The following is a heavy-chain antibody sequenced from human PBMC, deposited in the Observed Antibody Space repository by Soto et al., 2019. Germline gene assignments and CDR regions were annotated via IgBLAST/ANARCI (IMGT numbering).Heavy chain of an antibody. D-gene: IGHD2-15*01. Sequence: GGSPRLSCAASGFTFSSYGMHWVRQAPGKGLEWVAVISYDGSDKYYADSVKGRFTISRDNSNNTLYLQMDSLRAEDTAVYYCAKGVVVATNYFQHWGQGTLVTVSS. CDR3: AKGVVVATNYFQH. CDR1: GFTFSSYG. J-gene: IGHJ1*01. V-gene: IGHV3-30*18. CDR2: ISYDGSDK.